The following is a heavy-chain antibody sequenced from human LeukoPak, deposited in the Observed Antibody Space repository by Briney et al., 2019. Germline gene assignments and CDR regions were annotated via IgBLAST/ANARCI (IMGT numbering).Heavy chain of an antibody. CDR3: ARVGGSPYFDY. D-gene: IGHD4-23*01. CDR2: INTSGGST. CDR1: GYTFTSYY. V-gene: IGHV1-46*01. J-gene: IGHJ4*02. Sequence: ASVKVSCKASGYTFTSYYMHWVRQAPGQGLEWMGIINTSGGSTNYAQKFQGRVTMTRDTSTSTVYMELSELRTEDTAVYYCARVGGSPYFDYWGQGTLVTVSS.